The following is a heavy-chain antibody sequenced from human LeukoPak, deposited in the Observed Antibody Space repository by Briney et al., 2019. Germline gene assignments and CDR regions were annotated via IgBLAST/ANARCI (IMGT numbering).Heavy chain of an antibody. CDR2: IRSNTDGGTT. J-gene: IGHJ4*02. Sequence: GGSLRLSCAASEFTFSNAWMSWVRQAPGKGLEWVGRIRSNTDGGTTDCAAPVKGRFIISRDDSKNTLYLQMNSLKPDDTAVYYCTTGGSYFDYWGQGTLVTVSS. CDR3: TTGGSYFDY. V-gene: IGHV3-15*01. CDR1: EFTFSNAW. D-gene: IGHD1-26*01.